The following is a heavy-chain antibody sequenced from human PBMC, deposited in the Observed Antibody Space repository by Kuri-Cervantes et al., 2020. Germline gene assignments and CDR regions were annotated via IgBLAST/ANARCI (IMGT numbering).Heavy chain of an antibody. CDR1: GYSISSYY. CDR3: ARGRGYPDTMVRGVIMIGLLGY. Sequence: SETLSLTCAVSGYSISSYYGSWIRQPAGKGLEWVGRIYTSGSTNYNPSLKSRVTISVDKSKNQFSLKLSSVTAADTTLYYCARGRGYPDTMVRGVIMIGLLGYWGQGTLVTVSS. D-gene: IGHD3-10*01. J-gene: IGHJ4*02. V-gene: IGHV4-59*10. CDR2: IYTSGST.